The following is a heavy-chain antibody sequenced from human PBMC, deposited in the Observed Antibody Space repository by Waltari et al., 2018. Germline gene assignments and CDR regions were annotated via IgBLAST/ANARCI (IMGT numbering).Heavy chain of an antibody. Sequence: QVQVVESGGGVVQSGRSLRLSFPASGFTFSSNGLHGVLQAPGKGLDWVAIISSDGSVTHYADSVKGRFTVSRDNSNNMLYLQMNSLTAEDTAMYYCAKGCNFGSRCYYTDSWGQGTLVTVSS. CDR2: ISSDGSVT. V-gene: IGHV3-30*18. J-gene: IGHJ4*02. CDR3: AKGCNFGSRCYYTDS. CDR1: GFTFSSNG. D-gene: IGHD2-2*01.